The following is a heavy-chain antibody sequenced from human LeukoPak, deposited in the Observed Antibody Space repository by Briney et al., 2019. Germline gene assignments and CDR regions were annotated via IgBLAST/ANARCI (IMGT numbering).Heavy chain of an antibody. D-gene: IGHD6-13*01. CDR3: ANSIAAAGYDY. J-gene: IGHJ4*02. CDR1: GYTFTSYG. CDR2: IITYNANT. Sequence: ASVKVSCKASGYTFTSYGISWVRQAPGQGLEWMGWIITYNANTNYAQKLQGRVTMTTDTSTSTAYMELSSLRSEDTAVYYCANSIAAAGYDYWGQGTLVTVSS. V-gene: IGHV1-18*01.